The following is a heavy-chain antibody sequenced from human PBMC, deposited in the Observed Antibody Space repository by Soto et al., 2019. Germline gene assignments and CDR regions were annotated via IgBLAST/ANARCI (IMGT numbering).Heavy chain of an antibody. D-gene: IGHD4-17*01. V-gene: IGHV4-59*01. Sequence: RIRQPTGKGLEWIGYIYYSGSTNYNPSLKSRVTISVDTSKNQFSLKLSSVTAADTAVYYCARRYGAFFDYWGQGTLVTVFS. CDR3: ARRYGAFFDY. J-gene: IGHJ4*02. CDR2: IYYSGST.